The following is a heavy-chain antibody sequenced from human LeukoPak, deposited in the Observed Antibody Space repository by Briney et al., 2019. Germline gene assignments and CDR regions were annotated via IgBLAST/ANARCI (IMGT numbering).Heavy chain of an antibody. Sequence: GSLRLSCAASGFTFSSYWMSWVLQAPGKGLEWVANIKQDGSEKYYVGSVKGRFTISRDNAENSLYLQMNSLRAEDTAVYYCARDYWNYYFYALDVWGQGTTVTVSS. D-gene: IGHD2-15*01. CDR3: ARDYWNYYFYALDV. J-gene: IGHJ6*02. CDR2: IKQDGSEK. V-gene: IGHV3-7*04. CDR1: GFTFSSYW.